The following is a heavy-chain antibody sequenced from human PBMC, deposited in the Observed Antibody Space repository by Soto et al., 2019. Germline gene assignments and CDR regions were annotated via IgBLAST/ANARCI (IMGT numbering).Heavy chain of an antibody. CDR2: ISRSSNYI. D-gene: IGHD5-12*01. CDR1: GFTFSSYS. V-gene: IGHV3-21*01. CDR3: ATGWATGY. Sequence: EVELVQSGGGLVTPGGSPRLTCADSGFTFSSYSMNWVRQAPGRGLEWVSSISRSSNYIYYADSVKGRFTVSRDNAKNSLYLQMSSLRTEDTAVYYCATGWATGYWGQGTLVAVSS. J-gene: IGHJ4*02.